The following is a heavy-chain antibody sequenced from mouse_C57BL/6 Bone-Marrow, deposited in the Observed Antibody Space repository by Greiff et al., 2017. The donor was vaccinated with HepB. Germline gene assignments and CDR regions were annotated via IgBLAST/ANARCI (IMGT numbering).Heavy chain of an antibody. CDR2: INPNNGGT. J-gene: IGHJ1*03. D-gene: IGHD4-1*01. CDR1: GYTFTDYN. V-gene: IGHV1-18*01. Sequence: SGPELVKPGASVKIPCKASGYTFTDYNMDWVKQSHGKSLEWIGDINPNNGGTIYNQKFKGKATLTVDKSSSTAYMELRSLTSEDTAVYYCARAGSNWDWYFDVWGTGTTVTVSS. CDR3: ARAGSNWDWYFDV.